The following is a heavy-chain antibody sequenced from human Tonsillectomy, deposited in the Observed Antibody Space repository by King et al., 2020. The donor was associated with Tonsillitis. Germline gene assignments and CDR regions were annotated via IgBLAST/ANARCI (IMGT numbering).Heavy chain of an antibody. CDR2: IYYSGST. V-gene: IGHV4-59*01. Sequence: QLQESGPGLVKPSETLSLTCTVSGGSISSYYWSWIRQPPGKGLEWIGYIYYSGSTNYNPSLKSRVTISVDTSKNQFSLKLSSVTAADTAVYYCARSGRTYSKCAWGCVFQNWFYPWGPGTLVTVPS. CDR3: ARSGRTYSKCAWGCVFQNWFYP. CDR1: GGSISSYY. J-gene: IGHJ5*02. D-gene: IGHD4-11*01.